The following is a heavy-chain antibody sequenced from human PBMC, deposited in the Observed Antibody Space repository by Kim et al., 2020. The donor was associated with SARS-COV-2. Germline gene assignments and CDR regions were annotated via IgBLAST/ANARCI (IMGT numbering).Heavy chain of an antibody. Sequence: GESLKISCKASGYTFTNYWIGWVRLMPGKGLEWMGSIYPGDSNTRYSPSFQGLVTVSADKSITTAHLQWSSLKASDTAMYYCARRGGFGGSGTTDGFDIWGQGTRVTVFS. V-gene: IGHV5-51*01. CDR2: IYPGDSNT. CDR3: ARRGGFGGSGTTDGFDI. D-gene: IGHD3-16*01. CDR1: GYTFTNYW. J-gene: IGHJ3*02.